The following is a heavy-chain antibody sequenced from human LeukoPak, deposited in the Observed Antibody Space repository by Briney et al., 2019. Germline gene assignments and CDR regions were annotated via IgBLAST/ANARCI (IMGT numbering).Heavy chain of an antibody. CDR2: IYYSGST. D-gene: IGHD3-22*01. Sequence: SETLSLTCTVSGGSISSYYWSWIQQPPGKGLEWIGYIYYSGSTNYNPSLKSRVTISVDTSKNQFSLKLSSVTAADTAVYYCARSLYYYDSSGYPVPFDYWGQGTLVTVSS. CDR3: ARSLYYYDSSGYPVPFDY. V-gene: IGHV4-59*01. J-gene: IGHJ4*02. CDR1: GGSISSYY.